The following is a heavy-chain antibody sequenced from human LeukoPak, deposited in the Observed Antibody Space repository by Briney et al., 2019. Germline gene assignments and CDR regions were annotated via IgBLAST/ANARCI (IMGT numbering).Heavy chain of an antibody. Sequence: GGSLRLSCAASGFTFSTHGMHSVRQAPAKGLEWVAIIRYDGINKYYADSVKGRFTISRDSFKNTLYLQMNSLRPEDTAVYYCAKEGDYYGSGSYRDGFDIWGQGTRATVSS. CDR3: AKEGDYYGSGSYRDGFDI. V-gene: IGHV3-30*02. J-gene: IGHJ3*02. D-gene: IGHD3-10*01. CDR2: IRYDGINK. CDR1: GFTFSTHG.